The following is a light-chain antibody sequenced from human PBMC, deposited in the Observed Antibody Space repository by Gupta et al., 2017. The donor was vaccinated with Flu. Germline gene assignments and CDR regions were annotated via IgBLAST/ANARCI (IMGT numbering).Light chain of an antibody. CDR3: HQYNSYSRT. CDR1: QSIVSW. V-gene: IGKV1-5*03. CDR2: KAS. J-gene: IGKJ1*01. Sequence: DIQMTQSPSTLSASVGDRVTITCRASQSIVSWLAWYQQKPGKAPNLLVYKASNLQSGGPSRFSGSGSGTEFTLTISSLQPDDFATYYCHQYNSYSRTFGQGTKVEIK.